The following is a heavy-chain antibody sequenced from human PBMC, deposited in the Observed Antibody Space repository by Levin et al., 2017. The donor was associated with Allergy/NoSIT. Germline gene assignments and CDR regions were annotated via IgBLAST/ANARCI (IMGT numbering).Heavy chain of an antibody. CDR2: ISSSGSTI. CDR1: GFIFSDYY. V-gene: IGHV3-11*01. D-gene: IGHD1-1*01. Sequence: AGGSLRLSCAASGFIFSDYYMSWIRQAPGKGLEWISYISSSGSTIYYADSVKGRFTISRDNAKNSVYLQMNSLRAEDTAVYHCARDGRPTRRFDPWGQGTLVTVSS. J-gene: IGHJ5*02. CDR3: ARDGRPTRRFDP.